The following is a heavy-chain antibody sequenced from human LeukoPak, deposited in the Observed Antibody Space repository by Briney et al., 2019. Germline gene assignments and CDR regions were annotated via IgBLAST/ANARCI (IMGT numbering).Heavy chain of an antibody. D-gene: IGHD1-26*01. J-gene: IGHJ3*02. CDR1: GFTFSSYS. Sequence: GGPLRLSCAASGFTFSSYSMNWVRQAPGKGLEWVSSISSSSSYIYYADSVKGRFTISRDNAKNSLYLQMNSLRAEDTAVYYCARDPGGIVGATDAFDIWGQGTMVTVSP. V-gene: IGHV3-21*01. CDR2: ISSSSSYI. CDR3: ARDPGGIVGATDAFDI.